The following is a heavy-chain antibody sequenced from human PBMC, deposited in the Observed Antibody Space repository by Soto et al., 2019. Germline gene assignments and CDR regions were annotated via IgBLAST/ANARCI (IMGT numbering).Heavy chain of an antibody. CDR3: AKYSSSYAMDV. CDR2: ISSSGGST. D-gene: IGHD6-13*01. V-gene: IGHV3-23*01. CDR1: GFTFSSYA. J-gene: IGHJ6*02. Sequence: EVQLLESGGGLVQPGGSLRLSCAASGFTFSSYAMTWVRQAPGKGLEWVSAISSSGGSTWYADSVKGRFTISRDNSQNTLHLQMNSLRAEDTAVYHCAKYSSSYAMDVWGQGTTVTVSS.